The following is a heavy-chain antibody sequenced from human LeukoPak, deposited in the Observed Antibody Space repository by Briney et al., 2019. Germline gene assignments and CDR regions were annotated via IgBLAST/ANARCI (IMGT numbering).Heavy chain of an antibody. CDR3: ARDASGSYWRDHYYYYYMDV. D-gene: IGHD1-26*01. CDR2: IYYSGST. V-gene: IGHV4-59*12. CDR1: GGSISSYY. J-gene: IGHJ6*03. Sequence: SETLSLTCTVSGGSISSYYWSWIRQPPGKGLEWIGSIYYSGSTYYNPSLKSRVTISVDTSKNQFSLKLSSVTAADTAVYYCARDASGSYWRDHYYYYYMDVWGKGTTATISS.